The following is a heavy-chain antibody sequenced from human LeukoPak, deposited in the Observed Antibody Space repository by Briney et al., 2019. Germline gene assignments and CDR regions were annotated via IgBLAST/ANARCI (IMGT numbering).Heavy chain of an antibody. V-gene: IGHV4-39*01. D-gene: IGHD6-19*01. CDR2: IYYSGST. Sequence: PSETLSLTCTVSGGSINSSSSYWGWIRQPPGKGLEWLGSIYYSGSTYYNPSLKSRVTISVDTSKNQFSLKLSSVTAADTAVYYCASDTGGSYSSGWMTLGYYYYYGMDVWGQGTTVTVSS. J-gene: IGHJ6*02. CDR3: ASDTGGSYSSGWMTLGYYYYYGMDV. CDR1: GGSINSSSSY.